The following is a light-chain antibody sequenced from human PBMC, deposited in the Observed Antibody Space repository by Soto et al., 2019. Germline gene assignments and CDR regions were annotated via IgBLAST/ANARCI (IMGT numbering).Light chain of an antibody. V-gene: IGKV3-20*01. J-gene: IGKJ1*01. CDR2: GVF. Sequence: EIVMTQSPATLSVSPGERATLSCRASQSVSSNLAWYQRKPGQAPRLLIYGVFSRATGIPDRFSGSGSGTDFTLTISRLEPEDFAMYYCQQYGDSPWTFGQGTKVDIK. CDR1: QSVSSN. CDR3: QQYGDSPWT.